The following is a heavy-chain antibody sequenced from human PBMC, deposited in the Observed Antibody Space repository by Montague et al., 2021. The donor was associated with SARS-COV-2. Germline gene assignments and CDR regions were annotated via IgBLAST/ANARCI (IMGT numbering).Heavy chain of an antibody. Sequence: SLRLSCAASGFTFSTYPMHWVRQAPGKGLEWLVVISYDGSKKDYADSVKGRFTISRDNSENMLYLQMNSLRAEDTAVCYCAKEQYSSSWSDFDYWGQGTVVAVSS. D-gene: IGHD6-13*01. CDR2: ISYDGSKK. V-gene: IGHV3-30*04. CDR1: GFTFSTYP. CDR3: AKEQYSSSWSDFDY. J-gene: IGHJ4*02.